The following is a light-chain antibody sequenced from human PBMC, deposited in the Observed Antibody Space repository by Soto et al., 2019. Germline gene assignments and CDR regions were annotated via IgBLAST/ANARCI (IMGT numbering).Light chain of an antibody. CDR2: DAS. Sequence: DIVLTQPPATLSLSPGQRATLSCRASQKFSNYVAWYQQKPGRAPRLLIYDASKRATGIPSRFSGSASGTDFTLTISSLEPEDFAIYYCQLRTNWPSLTFGGGTKVDIK. CDR1: QKFSNY. CDR3: QLRTNWPSLT. V-gene: IGKV3-11*01. J-gene: IGKJ4*02.